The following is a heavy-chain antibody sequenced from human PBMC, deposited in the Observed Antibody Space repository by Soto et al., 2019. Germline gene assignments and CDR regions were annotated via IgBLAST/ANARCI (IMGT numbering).Heavy chain of an antibody. CDR1: GYPVTAYY. CDR2: INPATGAA. J-gene: IGHJ3*02. D-gene: IGHD3-3*01. V-gene: IGHV1-2*02. Sequence: QLHLVQSGAVVKKPGASVTVSCSASGYPVTAYYMHWVRQAPGRGLEWMGGINPATGAAKYTPTFRGGVTMTRYTSTSTVFMELSGLTSEDTAVFYCARGGGVGVAGSAAFDMWGQGTLVTVSS. CDR3: ARGGGVGVAGSAAFDM.